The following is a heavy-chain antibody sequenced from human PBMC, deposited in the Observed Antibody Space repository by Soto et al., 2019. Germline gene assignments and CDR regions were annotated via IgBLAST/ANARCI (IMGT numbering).Heavy chain of an antibody. Sequence: QSQTLSLTCAISGDSVSSNSAAWNWIRQSPSRGLEWLGRTYYRSKGYNDYAVSVKSRITINPDTSKNQFSLQLNSVTPEDTAVYYCARDLTPQYCSGGSCYSSWGGVDYWGQGTLVTVSS. CDR3: ARDLTPQYCSGGSCYSSWGGVDY. CDR1: GDSVSSNSAA. CDR2: TYYRSKGYN. J-gene: IGHJ4*02. V-gene: IGHV6-1*01. D-gene: IGHD2-15*01.